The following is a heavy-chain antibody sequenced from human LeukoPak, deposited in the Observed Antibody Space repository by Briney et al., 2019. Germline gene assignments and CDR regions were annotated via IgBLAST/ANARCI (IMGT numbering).Heavy chain of an antibody. J-gene: IGHJ4*02. CDR2: ISAYNGNT. Sequence: ASVKVSCKASGYTFTSYGISWVRQAPGQGLEWMGWISAYNGNTNYAQKFQGRVTITADKSTSTAYMELSSLRSEDTAVYYCAREETATIQDLDYWGQGTLVTVSS. CDR1: GYTFTSYG. D-gene: IGHD5-24*01. V-gene: IGHV1-18*01. CDR3: AREETATIQDLDY.